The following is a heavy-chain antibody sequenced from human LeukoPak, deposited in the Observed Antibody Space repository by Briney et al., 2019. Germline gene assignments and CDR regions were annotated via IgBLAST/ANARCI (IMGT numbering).Heavy chain of an antibody. V-gene: IGHV3-23*01. Sequence: PGGSLRLSCAASGFTFSSYAMSWVRQAPGKGLQWVSSIYGSGGRTYHADSVKGRFTISRDNSKSRLYLQMNSLRAEDTAVYYCARVTYGSGTYGAFDYWGQGTLVTVSS. CDR3: ARVTYGSGTYGAFDY. CDR1: GFTFSSYA. CDR2: IYGSGGRT. D-gene: IGHD3-10*01. J-gene: IGHJ4*02.